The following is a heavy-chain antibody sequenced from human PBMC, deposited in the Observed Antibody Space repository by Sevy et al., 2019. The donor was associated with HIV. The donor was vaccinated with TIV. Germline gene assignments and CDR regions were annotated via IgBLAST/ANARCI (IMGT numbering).Heavy chain of an antibody. Sequence: ASVKVSCKASGYTFTSYGISWVRQAPGQGLEWMGWISAYNGNTNYAQKLQGRVTMTTDTSTSTAYMELRSLGSDDTAVYYCARVMRGDFWSGLGGYYGMDVWGQGTTVTVSS. V-gene: IGHV1-18*01. CDR3: ARVMRGDFWSGLGGYYGMDV. D-gene: IGHD3-3*01. CDR2: ISAYNGNT. CDR1: GYTFTSYG. J-gene: IGHJ6*02.